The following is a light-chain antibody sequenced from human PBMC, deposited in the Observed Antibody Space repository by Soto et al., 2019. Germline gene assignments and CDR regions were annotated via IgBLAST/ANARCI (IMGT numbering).Light chain of an antibody. J-gene: IGLJ1*01. CDR3: SSYAGGNNLYV. V-gene: IGLV2-8*01. Sequence: QSVLTQPPSASGSPGQSVTISCTGTSSDVGGYNYVSWYQHHPGKAPKLLIYEVSKRPSGVPDRFSGSKSANTASLTVSGLQAVDEADYYCSSYAGGNNLYVFGTGTKSPS. CDR2: EVS. CDR1: SSDVGGYNY.